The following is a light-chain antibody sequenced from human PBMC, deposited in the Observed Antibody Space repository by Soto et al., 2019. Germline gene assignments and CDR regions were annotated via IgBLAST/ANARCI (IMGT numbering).Light chain of an antibody. CDR2: GAS. J-gene: IGKJ3*01. V-gene: IGKV3-15*01. Sequence: IVMTQSPATLSVSPGERATLSCMASQSVSSNLAWYQQKPGQAPRLLIYGASTRATGIPARFSGSGSGTEFTLTISSLQSEDFAVYYCQQYNNWPIQTFGPGTKVDIK. CDR1: QSVSSN. CDR3: QQYNNWPIQT.